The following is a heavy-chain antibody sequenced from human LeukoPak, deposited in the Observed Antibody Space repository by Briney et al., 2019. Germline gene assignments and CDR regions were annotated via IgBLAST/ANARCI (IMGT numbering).Heavy chain of an antibody. CDR3: ARATDYYGSGSYLPLYYFYGMDV. V-gene: IGHV3-30*04. Sequence: GGSLRLSCAASGFTFSRHAMHWVRQSPGKGLEWVAIISYDGSDEYIADSVKGRFSISRDNSRNTLDLQMSSLTTEDTALYYCARATDYYGSGSYLPLYYFYGMDVWGKGTAVIVSS. D-gene: IGHD3-10*01. CDR1: GFTFSRHA. CDR2: ISYDGSDE. J-gene: IGHJ6*04.